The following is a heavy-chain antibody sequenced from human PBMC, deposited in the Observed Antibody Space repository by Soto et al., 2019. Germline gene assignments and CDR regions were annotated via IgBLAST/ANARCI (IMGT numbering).Heavy chain of an antibody. Sequence: PSETLSLTCTVSGSSISSSGYYWGWIRQPPGRGLEWIGSLYYNVGTYYNPSLKSRVTISADTSANQFSLMVNSVTAADTAIYYCARLPSRHWVDDWGQGTLVTVSS. J-gene: IGHJ5*02. CDR2: LYYNVGT. CDR3: ARLPSRHWVDD. CDR1: GSSISSSGYY. V-gene: IGHV4-39*01.